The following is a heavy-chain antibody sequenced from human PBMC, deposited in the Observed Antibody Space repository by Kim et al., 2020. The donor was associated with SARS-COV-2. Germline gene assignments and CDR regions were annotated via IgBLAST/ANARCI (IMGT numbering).Heavy chain of an antibody. D-gene: IGHD2-21*01. Sequence: GGSLRLSCAASGFTFSSYAMSWVRQAPAKGLEWVSAISGSGGSTYYADSVKGRFTISRDNSKNTLYLQMNSLRAEDTAVYYCAKDLAKLIDFDYWGQGTLVTVSS. V-gene: IGHV3-23*01. J-gene: IGHJ4*02. CDR2: ISGSGGST. CDR3: AKDLAKLIDFDY. CDR1: GFTFSSYA.